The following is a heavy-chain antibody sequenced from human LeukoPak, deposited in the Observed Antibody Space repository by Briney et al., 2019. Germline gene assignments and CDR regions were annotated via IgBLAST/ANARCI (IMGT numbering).Heavy chain of an antibody. CDR3: ARGGPPGYYYDYYMDV. J-gene: IGHJ6*03. V-gene: IGHV4-34*01. Sequence: PSETLSLTCAVYGGSFSGYYWSWIRQPPGKGLEWIGEINHSGSTNFNPSLKSRVTISVDTSKNQFSLKMSSVTAADMAVYFCARGGPPGYYYDYYMDVWGKGTTVTISS. CDR1: GGSFSGYY. CDR2: INHSGST.